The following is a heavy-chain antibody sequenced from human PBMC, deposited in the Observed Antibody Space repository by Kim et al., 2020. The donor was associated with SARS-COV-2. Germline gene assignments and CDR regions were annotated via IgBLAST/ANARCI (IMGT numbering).Heavy chain of an antibody. V-gene: IGHV4-31*01. CDR3: AVGLGSGSYWGFDY. Sequence: NPSLKSLVTISVDTSKNQFSLKLSSVTAADTAVYYCAVGLGSGSYWGFDYWGQGTLVTVSS. J-gene: IGHJ4*02. D-gene: IGHD1-26*01.